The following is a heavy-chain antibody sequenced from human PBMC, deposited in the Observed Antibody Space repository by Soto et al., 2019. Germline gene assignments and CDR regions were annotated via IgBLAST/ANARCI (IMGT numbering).Heavy chain of an antibody. CDR3: ARARRSNYLDY. CDR2: IYYSGST. D-gene: IGHD4-4*01. V-gene: IGHV4-31*03. CDR1: GGSISSGGYY. J-gene: IGHJ4*02. Sequence: PSETLSLTCTVSGGSISSGGYYWSWIRQHPGKGLEWIGYIYYSGSTYYNPSLKSRVTISVDTSKNQFSLELSSVTAADTAVYYCARARRSNYLDYWGQGTLVTVSS.